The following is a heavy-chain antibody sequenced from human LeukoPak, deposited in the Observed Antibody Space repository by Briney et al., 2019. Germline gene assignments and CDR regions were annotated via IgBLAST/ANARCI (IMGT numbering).Heavy chain of an antibody. CDR2: ICHGGTT. CDR1: GGSFSGYY. J-gene: IGHJ5*02. V-gene: IGHV4-34*01. Sequence: SETLSLTCAVYGGSFSGYYWSWIRQPPGKELEWIGGICHGGTTHYHPLLKSRVTISGDTSKNQFSLKMTPVTAADTAVYYCVRTRAAAGDLWGQGTLVTVSS. CDR3: VRTRAAAGDL. D-gene: IGHD6-13*01.